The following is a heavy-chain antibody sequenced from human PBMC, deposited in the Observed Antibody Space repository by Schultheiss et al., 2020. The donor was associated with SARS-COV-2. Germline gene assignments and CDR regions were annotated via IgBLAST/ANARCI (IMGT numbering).Heavy chain of an antibody. CDR2: IYYSGST. D-gene: IGHD3-16*01. CDR3: ARQKWGLGIDY. V-gene: IGHV4-31*03. Sequence: SETLSLTCTVSGGSVISGDYYWSWIRQHPGKGLEWIGYIYYSGSTYYNPSLKSRVTMSVDTSKNQFSLKLSSVTAADTAVYYCARQKWGLGIDYWGQGTLVTVSS. J-gene: IGHJ4*02. CDR1: GGSVISGDYY.